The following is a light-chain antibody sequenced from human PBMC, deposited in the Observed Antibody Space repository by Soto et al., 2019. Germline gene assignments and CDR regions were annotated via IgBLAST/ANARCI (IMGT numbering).Light chain of an antibody. CDR2: DTS. Sequence: EIVLTQSPGTLSLSPGESATLLGRASQFVSSKSLAWYQQKPGQAPRLLIFDTSTRATGIPDRFSGSGSGTDFTLTIRSLENEEFAVYYCQQRSNWPITFGQGTRLENK. J-gene: IGKJ5*01. CDR1: QFVSSKS. CDR3: QQRSNWPIT. V-gene: IGKV3D-20*02.